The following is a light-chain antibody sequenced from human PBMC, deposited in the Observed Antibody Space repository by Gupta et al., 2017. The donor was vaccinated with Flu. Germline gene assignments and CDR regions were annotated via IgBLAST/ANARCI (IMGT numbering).Light chain of an antibody. Sequence: DIHMTQSPSSLSASVGDRVTITCRASQSVDTWLAWYQQKPGLAPKLLIYLTSAVESGVPSRFSGSGSGTEFTLTINSLQPDDFATYYCQQYDTYPLTFGGGTKVEIK. J-gene: IGKJ4*01. CDR3: QQYDTYPLT. V-gene: IGKV1-5*03. CDR2: LTS. CDR1: QSVDTW.